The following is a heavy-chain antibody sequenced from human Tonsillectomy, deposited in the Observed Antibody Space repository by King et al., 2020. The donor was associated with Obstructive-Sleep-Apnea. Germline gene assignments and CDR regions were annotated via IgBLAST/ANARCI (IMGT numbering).Heavy chain of an antibody. CDR3: ARSRTARGYSYGPFDY. J-gene: IGHJ4*02. Sequence: QLQESGPGLVKPSETLSLTCTVSVGSISSSSFYWGWIRHPPGKGLEWIGRIDYRGSTYYNPSLKIRVTISVDTSKNQFSLKLSSVTAADTAVYYCARSRTARGYSYGPFDYWGQGTLVTVSS. D-gene: IGHD5-18*01. V-gene: IGHV4-39*07. CDR2: IDYRGST. CDR1: VGSISSSSFY.